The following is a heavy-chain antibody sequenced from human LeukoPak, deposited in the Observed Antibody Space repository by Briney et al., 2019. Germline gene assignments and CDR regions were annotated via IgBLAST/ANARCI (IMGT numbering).Heavy chain of an antibody. CDR1: GFTFSSYG. CDR2: ISYDGSNK. CDR3: AKEEGVAVAGTDSDY. J-gene: IGHJ4*02. V-gene: IGHV3-30*18. D-gene: IGHD6-19*01. Sequence: GGSLRLSCAASGFTFSSYGMHWVRQAPGKGLEWVAVISYDGSNKYYADSVKGRFTISRDNSKNTLYLQMNSLRAEDTAVYYCAKEEGVAVAGTDSDYWGQGTLVTVSS.